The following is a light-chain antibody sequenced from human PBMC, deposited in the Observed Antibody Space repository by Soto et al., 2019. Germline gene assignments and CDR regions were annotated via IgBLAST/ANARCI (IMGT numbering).Light chain of an antibody. CDR2: LGS. CDR1: QSLLHRNGYNY. J-gene: IGKJ5*01. Sequence: DVVLTQSPLSLPVTPGEPASISCRSNQSLLHRNGYNYLDWYLQKPGQSPQLLIYLGSNRATGVADKFSGSGSGTDFTLNISRVEAEDVGVYYCMQGLQTPQISLGQGTRLEIK. V-gene: IGKV2-28*01. CDR3: MQGLQTPQIS.